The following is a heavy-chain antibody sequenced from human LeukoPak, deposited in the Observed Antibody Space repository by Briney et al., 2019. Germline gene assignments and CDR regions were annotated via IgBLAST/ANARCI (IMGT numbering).Heavy chain of an antibody. CDR1: GYNFNDYG. J-gene: IGHJ6*02. V-gene: IGHV1-18*01. Sequence: ASVKVSCKASGYNFNDYGVSWVRQAPGQGLEWMGWISAKTGNTNYAQKVQGRVTMTTDTSTTTAYMELRSLGSDDTAVYYCARGSYPYSHGMDVWGQGTTVTVSS. CDR2: ISAKTGNT. D-gene: IGHD1-26*01. CDR3: ARGSYPYSHGMDV.